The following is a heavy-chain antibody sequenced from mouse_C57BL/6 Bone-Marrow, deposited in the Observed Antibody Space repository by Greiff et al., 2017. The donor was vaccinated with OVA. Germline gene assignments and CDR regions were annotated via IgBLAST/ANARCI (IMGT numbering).Heavy chain of an antibody. CDR2: IYPGSGNT. J-gene: IGHJ2*01. CDR1: GYTFTDYY. CDR3: AIPFYYRNYFDY. D-gene: IGHD1-1*01. V-gene: IGHV1-76*01. Sequence: VKLMESGAELVRPGASVKLSCKASGYTFTDYYINWVKQRPGQGLEWIARIYPGSGNTYYNEKFKGKATLTAEKSSSTAYMQLSSLTSEDSAVYVCAIPFYYRNYFDYWGQSTTLTVAS.